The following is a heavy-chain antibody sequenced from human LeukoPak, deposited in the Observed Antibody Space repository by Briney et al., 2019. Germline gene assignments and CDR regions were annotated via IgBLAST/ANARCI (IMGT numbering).Heavy chain of an antibody. V-gene: IGHV4-59*01. J-gene: IGHJ4*02. Sequence: SETLSLTCTVSGGSISSYYWSWIRQPPGKGLEWIGYIYYSGSTNYNPSLKSRVTISVDTSKNQFSLKLSSVTAADTAVYYCARATYYYDSSGYFPFDYWGQGTLVTVSS. D-gene: IGHD3-22*01. CDR1: GGSISSYY. CDR2: IYYSGST. CDR3: ARATYYYDSSGYFPFDY.